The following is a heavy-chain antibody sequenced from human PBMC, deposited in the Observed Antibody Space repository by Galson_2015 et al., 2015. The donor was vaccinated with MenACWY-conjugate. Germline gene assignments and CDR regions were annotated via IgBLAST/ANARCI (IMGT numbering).Heavy chain of an antibody. CDR3: AKDLYYYGSGSYYPTYYYYGMDV. J-gene: IGHJ6*02. CDR1: GFTFSNCG. CDR2: ISFDGTNK. V-gene: IGHV3-30*18. D-gene: IGHD3-10*01. Sequence: SLRLSCAASGFTFSNCGMHWVRQAPGKGLEWVALISFDGTNKHYADSVEGRFTISRDNSKNTLYLHMNSLRAEDTAVYYCAKDLYYYGSGSYYPTYYYYGMDVWGQGTTVTVSS.